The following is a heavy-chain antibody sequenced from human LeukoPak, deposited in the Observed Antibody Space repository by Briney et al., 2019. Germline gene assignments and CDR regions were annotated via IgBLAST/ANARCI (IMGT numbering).Heavy chain of an antibody. CDR1: GGSISSYY. J-gene: IGHJ4*02. D-gene: IGHD4-23*01. Sequence: KPSETLSLTCTVSGGSISSYYWSWIRQPPGKGLEWIGYIYYSGSTNYNPSLKSRVTISVDTSKNQFFLKLSSVTAADTAVYYCARGPPTMVVTPGFDYWGQGTLVTVSP. CDR2: IYYSGST. CDR3: ARGPPTMVVTPGFDY. V-gene: IGHV4-59*01.